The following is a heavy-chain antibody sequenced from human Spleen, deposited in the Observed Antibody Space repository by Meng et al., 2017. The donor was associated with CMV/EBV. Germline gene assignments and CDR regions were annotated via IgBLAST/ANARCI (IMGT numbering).Heavy chain of an antibody. D-gene: IGHD4-17*01. CDR1: GFTFSHYG. V-gene: IGHV3-30*02. CDR2: IRYDGTNR. Sequence: GESLKISCAVSGFTFSHYGMHWARQAPGKGLDWVAFIRYDGTNRNYADSVKGRFTISRDNAKNSLYLQMDNLGTEDTALYYCVRDRNYGVYLGSDYWGQGTLVTVSS. J-gene: IGHJ4*02. CDR3: VRDRNYGVYLGSDY.